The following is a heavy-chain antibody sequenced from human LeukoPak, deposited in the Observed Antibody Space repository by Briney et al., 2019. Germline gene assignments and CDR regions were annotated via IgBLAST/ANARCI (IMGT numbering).Heavy chain of an antibody. V-gene: IGHV4-34*01. CDR1: GGSFIGYY. J-gene: IGHJ5*02. D-gene: IGHD2-15*01. CDR2: IHTGGGT. Sequence: QPSETLSLTCAVNGGSFIGYYWGWIRQAPGQGLEWIGEIHTGGGTNYNPSLKSRLTISVDTSKNQFSLSLSSVTAPDTAVYYCVSPRSKRIDPWGQGILVTVSS. CDR3: VSPRSKRIDP.